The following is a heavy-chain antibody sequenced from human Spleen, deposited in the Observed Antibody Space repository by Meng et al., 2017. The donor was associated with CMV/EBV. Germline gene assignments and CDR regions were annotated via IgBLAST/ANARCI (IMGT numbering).Heavy chain of an antibody. CDR1: GFTFSDYY. CDR2: ISSSSSYT. J-gene: IGHJ4*02. V-gene: IGHV3-11*06. CDR3: ARDLHWNSVDY. D-gene: IGHD1-7*01. Sequence: QVQLVESGGGLVKPGGSLRLSCAASGFTFSDYYMSWIRQAPGKGLEWVSYISSSSSYTNYADSVKGRFTISRDNAKNSLYLQMNSLRAEDTAVYYCARDLHWNSVDYWGQGTLVTVSS.